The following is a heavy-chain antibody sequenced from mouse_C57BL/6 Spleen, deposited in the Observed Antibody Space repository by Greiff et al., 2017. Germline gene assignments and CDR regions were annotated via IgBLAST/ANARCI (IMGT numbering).Heavy chain of an antibody. D-gene: IGHD1-1*01. V-gene: IGHV1-81*01. J-gene: IGHJ2*01. CDR3: ARRDTAVVAPDY. CDR1: GYTFTSYG. CDR2: VYPRSGNT. Sequence: QVQLQQSGAELARPGASVKLSCKASGYTFTSYGISWVKQRTGQGLEWIGEVYPRSGNTYYNEKFKGKATLTADKSSSTAYMELRSLTSEDSAVYFCARRDTAVVAPDYWGQGTTLTVS.